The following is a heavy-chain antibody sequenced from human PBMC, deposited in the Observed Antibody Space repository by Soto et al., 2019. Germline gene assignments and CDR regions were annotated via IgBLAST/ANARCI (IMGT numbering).Heavy chain of an antibody. CDR1: GGSITSSSYY. V-gene: IGHV4-39*01. CDR3: ARPPSGSHYLNWFDP. Sequence: QLQLQESGPGLVKPSETLSLTCTVSGGSITSSSYYWAWIRQPPGKGLEWIGSIYYGGSTFYNPSLKSRVTISVDTSKNQFSLKLRSVTAADTAVYYCARPPSGSHYLNWFDPWGQGTLVTVSS. CDR2: IYYGGST. J-gene: IGHJ5*02. D-gene: IGHD1-26*01.